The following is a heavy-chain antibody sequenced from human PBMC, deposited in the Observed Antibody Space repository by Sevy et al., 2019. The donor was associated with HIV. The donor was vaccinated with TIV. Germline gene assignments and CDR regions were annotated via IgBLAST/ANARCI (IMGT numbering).Heavy chain of an antibody. Sequence: ASVKVSCKASGYTFTGYYMHWVRQAPGQGLEWMGWINPNSGGTNYAQKFQGRVTMTRDTSISTAYMELSRLRSDDTAVYSCARAVSGSYPSFDYWGQGTLVTVSS. D-gene: IGHD1-26*01. V-gene: IGHV1-2*02. J-gene: IGHJ4*02. CDR1: GYTFTGYY. CDR3: ARAVSGSYPSFDY. CDR2: INPNSGGT.